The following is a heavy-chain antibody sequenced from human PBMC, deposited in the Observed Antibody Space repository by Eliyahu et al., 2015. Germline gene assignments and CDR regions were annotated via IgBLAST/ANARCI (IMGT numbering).Heavy chain of an antibody. V-gene: IGHV4-34*01. CDR3: ATNKYWYFDL. CDR1: GGSFSGYY. CDR2: INHSGST. J-gene: IGHJ2*01. Sequence: QVQLQQWGAGLLKPSXTLSLTCAVYGGSFSGYYWXWIRQPPGKGLEWIGEINHSGSTNYNPSLKSRVTISVDTSKNQFSLKLSSVTAADTAVYYCATNKYWYFDLWGRGTLVTVSS.